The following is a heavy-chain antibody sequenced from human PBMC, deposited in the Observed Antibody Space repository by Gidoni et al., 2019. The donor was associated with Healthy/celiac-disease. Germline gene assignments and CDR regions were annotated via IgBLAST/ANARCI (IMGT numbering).Heavy chain of an antibody. J-gene: IGHJ4*02. CDR3: ATGKTYSGSYYRPWDY. V-gene: IGHV1-69*04. CDR1: GGTFSSYA. D-gene: IGHD1-26*01. Sequence: QVQLVQSGAEVKKPGSSVKVSCKASGGTFSSYAISWVRQAPGQGLEWMGRIIPILGIANYAQKFQGRVTITADKSTSTAYMELSSLRSEDTAVYYCATGKTYSGSYYRPWDYWGQGTLVTVSS. CDR2: IIPILGIA.